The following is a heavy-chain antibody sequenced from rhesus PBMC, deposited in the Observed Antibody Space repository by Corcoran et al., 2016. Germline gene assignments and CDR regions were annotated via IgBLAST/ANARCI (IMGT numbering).Heavy chain of an antibody. V-gene: IGHV3S42*01. D-gene: IGHD4-29*01. Sequence: EVQLVESGGGLAKPGGSLRLSCAASGFTFSSYWMNWVRQTPGKGLEWISAINSGGGSTYDADSGKCRFTISRDNSKNTLSLQMNSLRAEDTAVYYCAKDLATVADTGDYWGQGVLVTVSS. CDR1: GFTFSSYW. J-gene: IGHJ4*01. CDR2: INSGGGST. CDR3: AKDLATVADTGDY.